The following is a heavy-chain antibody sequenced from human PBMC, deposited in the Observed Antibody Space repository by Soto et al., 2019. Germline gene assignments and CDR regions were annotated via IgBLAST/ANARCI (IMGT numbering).Heavy chain of an antibody. V-gene: IGHV3-53*01. Sequence: EVQLVESGGGLIQPGGSLRLSCAVSGFTVSNNYMSWVRQAPGKGLEGVSVIYSGGYTAYGDSVKGRFTISRDNSKNTLYCQRNGRRARDARVFSCATGRGGGGYWGQGTLVTVSS. J-gene: IGHJ4*02. CDR3: ATGRGGGGY. CDR1: GFTVSNNY. D-gene: IGHD3-10*01. CDR2: IYSGGYT.